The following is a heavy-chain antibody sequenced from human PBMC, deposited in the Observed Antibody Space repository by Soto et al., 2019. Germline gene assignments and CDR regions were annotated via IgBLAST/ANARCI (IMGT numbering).Heavy chain of an antibody. CDR1: GFTFSSYG. D-gene: IGHD3-16*02. CDR3: AKGLWKLSPAADAFDI. CDR2: ISYDGSNK. V-gene: IGHV3-30*18. Sequence: QVQLVESGGGVVQPGRSLRLSCAASGFTFSSYGMHWVRQAPGKGLEWVAVISYDGSNKYYADSVKGRFTISRDNSKNTLYLQMNSLRAEDTAVYYCAKGLWKLSPAADAFDIWGQGTMVTVSS. J-gene: IGHJ3*02.